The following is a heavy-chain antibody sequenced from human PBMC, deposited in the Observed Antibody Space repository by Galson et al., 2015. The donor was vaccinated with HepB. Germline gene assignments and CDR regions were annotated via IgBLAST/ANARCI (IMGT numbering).Heavy chain of an antibody. CDR1: GGTFSSYA. D-gene: IGHD1-26*01. CDR3: AKDTAVVGATYSDY. Sequence: SVKVSCKASGGTFSSYAISWVRQAPGQGLEWMGGIIPIFGTANYAQKFQGRVTITADESTSTAYMELSSLRSEDTAVYYCAKDTAVVGATYSDYWGQGTLVTVSS. CDR2: IIPIFGTA. J-gene: IGHJ4*02. V-gene: IGHV1-69*13.